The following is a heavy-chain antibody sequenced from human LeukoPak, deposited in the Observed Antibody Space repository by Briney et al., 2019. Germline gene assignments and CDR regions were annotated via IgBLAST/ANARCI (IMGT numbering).Heavy chain of an antibody. CDR2: ISSSGSYI. CDR1: GFTFSSYN. J-gene: IGHJ4*02. Sequence: NPGGSLRLSCAASGFTFSSYNMNWVRQAPGKGLEWVSSISSSGSYIYYADAVKGRFTISRDNAKNSLYLQMNSLRAEDTAVYYCAREIFWSGYYSNLHFDYWGRGTQVTVSS. D-gene: IGHD3-3*01. CDR3: AREIFWSGYYSNLHFDY. V-gene: IGHV3-21*01.